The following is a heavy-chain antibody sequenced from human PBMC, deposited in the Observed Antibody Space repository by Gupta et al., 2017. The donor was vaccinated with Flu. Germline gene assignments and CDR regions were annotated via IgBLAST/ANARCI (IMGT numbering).Heavy chain of an antibody. J-gene: IGHJ4*02. CDR2: IYWNDDK. V-gene: IGHV2-5*01. Sequence: QITLKESGPTLVKPTQTLTLTCTFSGFSLSTSGVGVGWIRQPPGKALEWLALIYWNDDKRYSPSLKSRLTITKDTSKNQVVLTMTNMDPVDTATYYCAHARNYDFWSGYAKKSPGGFDYWGQGTLVTVSS. CDR3: AHARNYDFWSGYAKKSPGGFDY. CDR1: GFSLSTSGVG. D-gene: IGHD3-3*01.